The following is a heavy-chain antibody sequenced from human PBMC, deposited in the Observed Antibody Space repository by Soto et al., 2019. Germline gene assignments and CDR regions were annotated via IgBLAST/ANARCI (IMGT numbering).Heavy chain of an antibody. J-gene: IGHJ4*02. D-gene: IGHD3-3*01. V-gene: IGHV3-23*01. CDR3: AKARAQYYDFWSGYPVDY. Sequence: GGSLRLSCAASGFTFSSYAMSWVRQAPGKGLEWVSAISGSGGSTYYADSVKGRFTISRDNSKNTLYLQMNSLRAEDTAVYYCAKARAQYYDFWSGYPVDYWGQGTLVTSPQ. CDR1: GFTFSSYA. CDR2: ISGSGGST.